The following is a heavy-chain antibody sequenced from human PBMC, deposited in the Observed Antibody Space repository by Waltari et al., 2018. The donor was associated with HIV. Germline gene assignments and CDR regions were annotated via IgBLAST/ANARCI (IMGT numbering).Heavy chain of an antibody. CDR2: SIPVCGTA. CDR3: ARDRNNWRRLYGMDV. D-gene: IGHD1-20*01. V-gene: IGHV1-69*01. J-gene: IGHJ6*02. Sequence: QVQLVQSGAEVKKPGSSVKVSCKASGGTFSSYAISWVRQAPGQGLEWMGGSIPVCGTANDAQKCQGRGAITADESTSTAYMGLSSLRAEDTAVYYCARDRNNWRRLYGMDVWGQGTTVTVSS. CDR1: GGTFSSYA.